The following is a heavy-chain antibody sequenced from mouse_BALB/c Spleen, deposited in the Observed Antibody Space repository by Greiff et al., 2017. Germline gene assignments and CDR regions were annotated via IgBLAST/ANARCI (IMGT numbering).Heavy chain of an antibody. V-gene: IGHV1-69*02. CDR3: TRTNYRYSMDY. J-gene: IGHJ4*01. CDR1: GYTFTSYW. CDR2: IYPSDSYT. Sequence: QVQLKQPGAELVRPGASVKLSCKASGYTFTSYWINWVKQRPGQGLEWIGNIYPSDSYTNYNQKFKDKATLTVDKSSSTAYMQLSSPTSEDSAVYYCTRTNYRYSMDYWGQGTSVTVSS. D-gene: IGHD2-14*01.